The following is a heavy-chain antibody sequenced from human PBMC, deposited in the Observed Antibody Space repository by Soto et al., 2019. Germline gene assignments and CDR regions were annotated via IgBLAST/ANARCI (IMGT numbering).Heavy chain of an antibody. D-gene: IGHD5-12*01. V-gene: IGHV6-1*01. Sequence: SQTLTLTCAISGDSVSSNTASWNWIRQSPSRGLEWLGRTYFRSKWYNDYAVSVKSRIIINPDTSNNQFSLQLNSVTPEDTAVYFCAKGDNLGPKTGYAFDPWGQGIMVTVSS. CDR2: TYFRSKWYN. J-gene: IGHJ5*02. CDR3: AKGDNLGPKTGYAFDP. CDR1: GDSVSSNTAS.